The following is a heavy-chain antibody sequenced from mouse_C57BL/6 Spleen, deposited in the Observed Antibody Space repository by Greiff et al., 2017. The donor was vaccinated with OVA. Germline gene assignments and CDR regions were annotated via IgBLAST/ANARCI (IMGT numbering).Heavy chain of an antibody. CDR3: ARESSGYVYFDY. V-gene: IGHV3-1*01. CDR1: GYSITSGYD. Sequence: EVQLVESGPGMVKPSQSLSLTCTVTGYSITSGYDWHWIRHFPGNKLEWMGYISYSGSTNYNPSLKSRISITHDTSKNHFFLKLNSVTTEDTATYYCARESSGYVYFDYWGQGTTLTVSS. D-gene: IGHD3-2*02. CDR2: ISYSGST. J-gene: IGHJ2*01.